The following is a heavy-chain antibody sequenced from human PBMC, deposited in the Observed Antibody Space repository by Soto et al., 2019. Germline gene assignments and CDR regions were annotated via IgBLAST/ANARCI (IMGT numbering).Heavy chain of an antibody. D-gene: IGHD2-21*02. J-gene: IGHJ6*02. CDR1: GYTFSSYG. CDR3: AREGDVPYYYYGMDI. CDR2: ISGYNGKT. V-gene: IGHV1-18*01. Sequence: QGQLVQSGGEVKKPGASVKVSCKASGYTFSSYGISWVRQAPGQGLEWMGWISGYNGKTNYAQKVQERVTMTTDTSTSTVYMELRSLTSDETAVYYCAREGDVPYYYYGMDIWGQGTTVTVSS.